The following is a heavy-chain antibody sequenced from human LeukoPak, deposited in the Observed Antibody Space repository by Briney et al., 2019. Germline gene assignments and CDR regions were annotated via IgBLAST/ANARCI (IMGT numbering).Heavy chain of an antibody. Sequence: PGGSLRLSCAASGFTFSSYSMNWVRQAPRKGLDWVSSISSSSSYIYYADSVKDRFTITRDNAKNSLYLQMNSLRAEDTAVYYCARDSKAGYGDLCDYWGQGTLVTVSS. CDR2: ISSSSSYI. J-gene: IGHJ4*02. D-gene: IGHD4-17*01. CDR1: GFTFSSYS. CDR3: ARDSKAGYGDLCDY. V-gene: IGHV3-21*01.